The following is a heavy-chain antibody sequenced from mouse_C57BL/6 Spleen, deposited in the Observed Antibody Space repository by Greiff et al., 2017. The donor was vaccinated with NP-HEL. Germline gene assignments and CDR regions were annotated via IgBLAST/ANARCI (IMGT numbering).Heavy chain of an antibody. CDR1: GYTFTSYW. CDR2: IHPNSGST. Sequence: QVQLQQSGAELVKPGASVKLSCKASGYTFTSYWMHWVKQRPGQGLEWIGMIHPNSGSTNYNEKFKSKATLTVDKSSSTAYMQLSSLTSEDSAVYYSARATTAGFDYWGQGTTLTVSS. V-gene: IGHV1-64*01. J-gene: IGHJ2*01. CDR3: ARATTAGFDY. D-gene: IGHD1-2*01.